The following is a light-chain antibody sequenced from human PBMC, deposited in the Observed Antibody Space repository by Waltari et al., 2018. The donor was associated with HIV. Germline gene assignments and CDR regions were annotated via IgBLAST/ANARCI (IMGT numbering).Light chain of an antibody. CDR2: EVI. CDR1: SSDVGGYDS. Sequence: QSALTQPRSVSGSPGQSVTISCTGTSSDVGGYDSVSWYLQHPGKVPKLIIYEVIKRPSGVPDLVSGSKSGNQASLTISGLQTEDEADYFCCSYAGTYTYVLFGGGTKLTVL. V-gene: IGLV2-11*01. J-gene: IGLJ3*02. CDR3: CSYAGTYTYVL.